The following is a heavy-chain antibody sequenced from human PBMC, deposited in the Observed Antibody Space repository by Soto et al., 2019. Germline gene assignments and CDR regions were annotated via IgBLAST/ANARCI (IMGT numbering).Heavy chain of an antibody. V-gene: IGHV3-7*01. Sequence: EVQLVESGGGLVQPGGSLRLSCAASGFTFSSYYMSWVRQAQGKGLEWVANINEDGSEKYYVDSVKGRFSVSRDNAKSSLYLQMNSLRAEDTAVYYCAKWGGAGSDCWGQGTLGTVSS. D-gene: IGHD1-26*01. CDR3: AKWGGAGSDC. CDR2: INEDGSEK. J-gene: IGHJ4*02. CDR1: GFTFSSYY.